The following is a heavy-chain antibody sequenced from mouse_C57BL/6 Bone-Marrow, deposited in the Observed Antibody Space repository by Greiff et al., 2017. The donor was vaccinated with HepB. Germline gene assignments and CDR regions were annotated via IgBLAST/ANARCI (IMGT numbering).Heavy chain of an antibody. CDR3: ARGAIYYGNSWFAY. V-gene: IGHV3-6*01. D-gene: IGHD2-1*01. CDR1: GYSITSGYY. J-gene: IGHJ3*01. CDR2: ISYDGSN. Sequence: EVKLQESGPGLVKPSQSLSLTCSVTGYSITSGYYWHWIRQFPGNKLAWMGYISYDGSNNYNPSLKNRISITRDTSKNQFFLKLNSVTTEDTATYYCARGAIYYGNSWFAYWGQGTLVTVSA.